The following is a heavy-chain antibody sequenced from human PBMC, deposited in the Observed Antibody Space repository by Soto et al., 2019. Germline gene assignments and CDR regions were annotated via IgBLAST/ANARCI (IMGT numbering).Heavy chain of an antibody. CDR2: IYYSGST. J-gene: IGHJ6*03. V-gene: IGHV4-59*01. CDR3: ARGLWFGAGLHYYMDV. Sequence: SETLSLTCTVSGGSISSYYWSWIRQPPGKGLEWIGYIYYSGSTNYNPSLKSRVTISVDTSKNQFSLKLGSVTAADTAVYYCARGLWFGAGLHYYMDVWGKGTTVTVSS. D-gene: IGHD3-10*01. CDR1: GGSISSYY.